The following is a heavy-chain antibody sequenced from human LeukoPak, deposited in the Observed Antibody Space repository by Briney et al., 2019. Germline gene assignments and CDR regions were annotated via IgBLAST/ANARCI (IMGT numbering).Heavy chain of an antibody. J-gene: IGHJ4*02. CDR2: IYPGDSDT. V-gene: IGHV5-51*01. CDR3: ARRGIDIVRGYYFDY. Sequence: GESLKISCKGSGYSFSSYWIGWVRQMPGKGLEWMGIIYPGDSDTRYSPSFQGQVTISADKSISIAYLQWSSLKASDTAMYYCARRGIDIVRGYYFDYWGQGTLVPVSS. CDR1: GYSFSSYW. D-gene: IGHD3-16*01.